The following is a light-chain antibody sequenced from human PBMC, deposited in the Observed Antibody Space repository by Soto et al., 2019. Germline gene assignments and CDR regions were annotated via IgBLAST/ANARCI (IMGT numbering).Light chain of an antibody. CDR3: QKYNSAPHT. CDR1: QGIRND. V-gene: IGKV1-27*01. Sequence: DLHMTQSPSSLSASVGDRVTITCRASQGIRNDVAWYQQKPGKVPMLLIYAASTLPSGVPSRFSGSGSGTDFTLTISSLQPEDVATYYCQKYNSAPHTFGGGTKVEIK. CDR2: AAS. J-gene: IGKJ4*01.